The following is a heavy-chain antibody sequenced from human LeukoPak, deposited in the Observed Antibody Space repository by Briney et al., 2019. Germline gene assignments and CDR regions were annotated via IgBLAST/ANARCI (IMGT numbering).Heavy chain of an antibody. J-gene: IGHJ4*02. CDR1: GYTFTSYA. D-gene: IGHD3-22*01. Sequence: ASVTVSCKASGYTFTSYAMHWVRQAPGQRLEWMGWINAGNGNTKYSQKFQGRVTITRDTSASTAYMELSSLRSGDTAVYYCATPPPYDSSGPPDYWGQGTLVTVSS. V-gene: IGHV1-3*01. CDR2: INAGNGNT. CDR3: ATPPPYDSSGPPDY.